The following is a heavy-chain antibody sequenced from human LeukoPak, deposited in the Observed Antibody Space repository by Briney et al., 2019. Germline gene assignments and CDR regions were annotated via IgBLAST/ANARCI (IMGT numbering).Heavy chain of an antibody. CDR3: AKNGDRGAYCTGGTCYPYFYYYMDV. CDR2: ISSSGSTI. CDR1: GFTFSSYS. Sequence: GGSLRLSCAASGFTFSSYSMNRVRQAPGKGLEWVSYISSSGSTIYYADSVKGRFTISRDNAKNSLYLQMNSLRAEDTAIYYCAKNGDRGAYCTGGTCYPYFYYYMDVWGKGTTVTI. J-gene: IGHJ6*03. D-gene: IGHD2-15*01. V-gene: IGHV3-48*04.